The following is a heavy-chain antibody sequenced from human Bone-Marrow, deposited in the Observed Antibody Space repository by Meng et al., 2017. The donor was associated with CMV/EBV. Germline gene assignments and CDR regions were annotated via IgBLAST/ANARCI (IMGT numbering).Heavy chain of an antibody. J-gene: IGHJ4*02. CDR1: GGSISSSSYY. CDR2: IYYSGST. CDR3: AGERNYDILTGYYPPVD. Sequence: SETLSLTCTVSGGSISSSSYYWGWIRQPPGKGLEWIGSIYYSGSTYYNPSLKSRVTISVDTSKNQFSPKLSSVTAADTAVYYCAGERNYDILTGYYPPVDWGQGTLVTVSS. D-gene: IGHD3-9*01. V-gene: IGHV4-39*01.